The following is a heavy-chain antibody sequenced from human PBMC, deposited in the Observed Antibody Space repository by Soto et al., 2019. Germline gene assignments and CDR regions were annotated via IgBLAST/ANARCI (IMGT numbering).Heavy chain of an antibody. Sequence: PGGSLRLSCAASGFTFSSYAMSWVRHAPGKGLEWVSAISGSGGSTYYADSVKGRFTISRDNSKNTLYLQMNSLRAEDTAVYYCAKDRTGRLYYGGNDAFDIWGQGRMVTVSS. CDR3: AKDRTGRLYYGGNDAFDI. V-gene: IGHV3-23*01. D-gene: IGHD4-17*01. CDR1: GFTFSSYA. CDR2: ISGSGGST. J-gene: IGHJ3*02.